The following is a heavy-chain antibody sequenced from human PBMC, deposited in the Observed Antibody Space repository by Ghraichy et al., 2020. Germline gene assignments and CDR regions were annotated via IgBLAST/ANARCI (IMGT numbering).Heavy chain of an antibody. CDR2: IPYHGSNQ. D-gene: IGHD2-21*01. CDR3: AKSGQNPTPYYSGEEDGFDI. V-gene: IGHV3-30*02. J-gene: IGHJ3*02. Sequence: GGSLRLSCAASGFTFNIYAMHWVRQAPGKGLEWVAFIPYHGSNQYYADCVKGRFTISRDNSRNTLYLQINSLTAEDTAVYYCAKSGQNPTPYYSGEEDGFDIWGQGTMVTVSS. CDR1: GFTFNIYA.